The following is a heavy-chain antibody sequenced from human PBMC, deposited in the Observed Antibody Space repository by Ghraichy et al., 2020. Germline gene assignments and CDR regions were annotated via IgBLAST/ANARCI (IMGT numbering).Heavy chain of an antibody. D-gene: IGHD7-27*01. CDR1: GGSISSYY. CDR3: ATSQVTGDRGWFDP. J-gene: IGHJ5*02. V-gene: IGHV4-59*08. CDR2: IYYSGST. Sequence: SETLSLTCTVSGGSISSYYWSWIRQPPGKGLEWIGYIYYSGSTNYNPSLKSRVTISVDTSKNQFSLKLSSVTAADTAVYYCATSQVTGDRGWFDPWGQGTLVTVSS.